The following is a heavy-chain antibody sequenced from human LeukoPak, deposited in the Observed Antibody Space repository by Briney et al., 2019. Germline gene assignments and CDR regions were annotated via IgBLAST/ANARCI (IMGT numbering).Heavy chain of an antibody. V-gene: IGHV4-38-2*02. J-gene: IGHJ4*02. CDR2: IYHSGST. CDR3: ARGAYCISTSCDTTPYYFDY. CDR1: GYSISSGYY. Sequence: SETLSLTCTVSGYSISSGYYWGWIRQPPGKGLEWIGSIYHSGSTNYNPSLKSRVTISVDTSKNQFSLKLSSVTAADTAVYYCARGAYCISTSCDTTPYYFDYWGQGALVTVSS. D-gene: IGHD2-2*01.